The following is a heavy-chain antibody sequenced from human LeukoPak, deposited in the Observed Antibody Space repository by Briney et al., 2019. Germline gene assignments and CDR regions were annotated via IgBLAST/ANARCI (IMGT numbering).Heavy chain of an antibody. J-gene: IGHJ4*02. CDR3: ARQRYKDSSGYWDFDN. CDR1: AYSFSSYW. CDR2: TYPVDSDT. V-gene: IGHV5-51*01. Sequence: GESLKISCQGSAYSFSSYWIGWVRQMPAKGLEWMGITYPVDSDTRYSPSFQGQVTISADKSTNTAYLQWGSLKASDTAMYYCARQRYKDSSGYWDFDNWGQGTLVTVSS. D-gene: IGHD3-22*01.